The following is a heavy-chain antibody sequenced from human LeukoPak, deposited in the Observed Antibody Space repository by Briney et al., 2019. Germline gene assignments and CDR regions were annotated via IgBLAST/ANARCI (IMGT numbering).Heavy chain of an antibody. V-gene: IGHV4-61*02. CDR2: IYTSGST. CDR1: GGSISSGSYY. CDR3: ARGDYGSGSYGEYYFDY. D-gene: IGHD3-10*01. J-gene: IGHJ4*02. Sequence: SQTLSLTCTVSGGSISSGSYYWSWIRQPAGKGLEGIGRIYTSGSTNYNPSLKSRVAIAVTTSKNQFSLKLSAVSGEDTAVYYCARGDYGSGSYGEYYFDYWGQGTLVTVSS.